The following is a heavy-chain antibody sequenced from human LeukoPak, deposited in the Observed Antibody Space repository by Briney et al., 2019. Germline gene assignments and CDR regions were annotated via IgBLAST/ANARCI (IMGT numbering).Heavy chain of an antibody. CDR2: INHSGST. CDR3: ARDQGTTMLDY. J-gene: IGHJ4*02. V-gene: IGHV4-34*01. CDR1: GGSFSGYY. D-gene: IGHD1-1*01. Sequence: SETLSLTCAVYGGSFSGYYWSWIRPPPGKGLEWIGEINHSGSTNYNPSLKSRVTISVDTSKNQFSLKLSSVTAADTAVYYCARDQGTTMLDYWGQGTLVTVSS.